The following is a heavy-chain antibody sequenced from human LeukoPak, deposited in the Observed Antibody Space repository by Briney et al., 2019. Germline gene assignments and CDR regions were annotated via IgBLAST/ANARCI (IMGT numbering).Heavy chain of an antibody. Sequence: PGGSLRLSCAASGFTFSSYAMSWVRQAPGKGLEWVSAISGSGGSTYYADSEKGRFTISRDNSKNTVYLQMNSLRAEDTAVYYCAKVGWDQYYFDYWGQGTLVTVSS. CDR1: GFTFSSYA. J-gene: IGHJ4*02. V-gene: IGHV3-23*01. D-gene: IGHD6-19*01. CDR2: ISGSGGST. CDR3: AKVGWDQYYFDY.